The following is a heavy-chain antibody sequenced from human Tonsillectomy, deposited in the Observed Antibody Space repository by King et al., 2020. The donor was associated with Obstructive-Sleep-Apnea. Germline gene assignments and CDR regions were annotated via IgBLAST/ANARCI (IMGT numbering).Heavy chain of an antibody. D-gene: IGHD3-10*01. J-gene: IGHJ5*02. CDR2: ISASGDNT. V-gene: IGHV3-23*04. CDR3: AKGGRFGDLWGEWFDP. CDR1: GVTVNSYA. Sequence: VQLVESGGGLVQPGGSLRLSCAASGVTVNSYAMSWVRQAPGKGLECVSVISASGDNTDYAGSVTGRFTISRDNSKSTVYLQMNSLRAEDTAVYYCAKGGRFGDLWGEWFDPWGQGTLVTVSS.